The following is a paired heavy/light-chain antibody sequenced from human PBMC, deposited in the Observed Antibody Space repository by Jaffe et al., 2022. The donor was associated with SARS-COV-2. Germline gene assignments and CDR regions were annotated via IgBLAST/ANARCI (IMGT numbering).Light chain of an antibody. Sequence: SYELTQPPSVSVSPGQTARITCSADALPKQYAYWYQQKPGQAPVLVIYKDSERPSGIPERFSGSSSGTTVTLTISGVQAEDEADYYCQSADSSGTLVVFGGGTKLTVL. CDR2: KDS. J-gene: IGLJ2*01. V-gene: IGLV3-25*03. CDR3: QSADSSGTLVV. CDR1: ALPKQY.
Heavy chain of an antibody. J-gene: IGHJ6*02. Sequence: EVQLVESGGGLVKPGGSLRLSCAASGFTFSNAWMSWVRQAPGKGLEWVGRIKSKTDGGTTDYAAPVKGRFTISRDDSKNTLYLQMNSLKTEDTAVYYCTSGTYYDFWSGYYYYGMDVWGQGTTVTVSS. D-gene: IGHD3-3*01. V-gene: IGHV3-15*01. CDR2: IKSKTDGGTT. CDR3: TSGTYYDFWSGYYYYGMDV. CDR1: GFTFSNAW.